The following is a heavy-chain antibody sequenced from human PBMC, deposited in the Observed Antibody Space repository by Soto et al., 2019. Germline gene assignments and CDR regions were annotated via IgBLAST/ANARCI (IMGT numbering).Heavy chain of an antibody. CDR2: ISSSSSYT. V-gene: IGHV3-11*06. J-gene: IGHJ5*02. D-gene: IGHD3-22*01. Sequence: QVQLVESGGGLVKPGGSLRLSCAASGFTFSDYYMSWIRQAPGKGLEWVSYISSSSSYTNYADSVKGRFTISRDNAKNSLYLQMNSLRDEDTAVYYCASSTGGDSSGFSDWFDPWGQGTLVTVSS. CDR3: ASSTGGDSSGFSDWFDP. CDR1: GFTFSDYY.